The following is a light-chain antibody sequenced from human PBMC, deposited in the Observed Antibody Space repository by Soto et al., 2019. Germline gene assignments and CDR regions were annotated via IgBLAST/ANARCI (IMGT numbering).Light chain of an antibody. V-gene: IGKV4-1*01. Sequence: DFVMTQSPDSLAVSLGERATINCKSSQSVLYTSDNQNYLAWYQQKPGQPPKLLIYLASTRASGVPDRLRGGGSGADFTLTISTLQAEDVAVYYCQQYYSSPLTFGGGTRVEIK. CDR3: QQYYSSPLT. CDR2: LAS. CDR1: QSVLYTSDNQNY. J-gene: IGKJ4*01.